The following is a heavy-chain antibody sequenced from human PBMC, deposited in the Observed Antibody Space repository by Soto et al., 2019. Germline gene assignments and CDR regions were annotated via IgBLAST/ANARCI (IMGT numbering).Heavy chain of an antibody. J-gene: IGHJ4*02. D-gene: IGHD6-6*01. Sequence: GASMKVSCKPTGSTFTRYNIHWVRQAPGQGLEWMGWISAYNGNTNYAQKLQGRLTMTTDTSTSTAYLELRSLRSDDTAVYYCARDTAASSAFDYWGQGTLVTVSS. CDR3: ARDTAASSAFDY. CDR1: GSTFTRYN. CDR2: ISAYNGNT. V-gene: IGHV1-18*01.